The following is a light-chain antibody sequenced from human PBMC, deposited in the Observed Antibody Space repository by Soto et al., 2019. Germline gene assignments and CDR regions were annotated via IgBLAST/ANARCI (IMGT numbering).Light chain of an antibody. CDR2: AAS. J-gene: IGKJ2*01. Sequence: IQLTQSPSSLSASVGDRVTITCQASQGISSYLAWYQQKPGKAPKLLIYAASTLQSGVPSRFSGSGSGTDLTLSISSLQPEDFATYFCQQLNSYPPYTFGQRTKLEIK. CDR1: QGISSY. CDR3: QQLNSYPPYT. V-gene: IGKV1-9*01.